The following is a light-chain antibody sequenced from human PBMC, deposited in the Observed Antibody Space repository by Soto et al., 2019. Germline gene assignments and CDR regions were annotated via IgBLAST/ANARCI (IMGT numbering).Light chain of an antibody. CDR1: QGISSY. CDR2: AAS. Sequence: DIQLTQSPSFLSPSVGDRVTITCRASQGISSYLAWYQQKPGKAPKLLIYAASTLQSGVPSRFSGSESGTELTLTISSLQPEDFATYYCQQLYSYPHTFGQGTKLEIK. J-gene: IGKJ2*01. V-gene: IGKV1-9*01. CDR3: QQLYSYPHT.